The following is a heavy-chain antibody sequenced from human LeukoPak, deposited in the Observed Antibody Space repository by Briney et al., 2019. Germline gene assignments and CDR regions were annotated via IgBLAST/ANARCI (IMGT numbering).Heavy chain of an antibody. J-gene: IGHJ4*02. V-gene: IGHV3-23*01. CDR3: AKEPYGDNGLVPGY. CDR2: ISGSGAGT. D-gene: IGHD4-17*01. CDR1: GFTFMNYA. Sequence: GGSLRLSCAASGFTFMNYAMNWVRLAPGKGLEWVSAISGSGAGTYYADSVKGRFTISRDNSKNTLYLQMHSLRAEDTALYYCAKEPYGDNGLVPGYWGQGTLVTVSS.